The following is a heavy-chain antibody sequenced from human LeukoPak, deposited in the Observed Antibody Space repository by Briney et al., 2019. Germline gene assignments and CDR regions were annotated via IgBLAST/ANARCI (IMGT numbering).Heavy chain of an antibody. CDR1: GYSITSSSW. Sequence: SETLSLTCAVSGYSITSSSWWGWIRQPPGKGLEWIGYIYHSGTTYYNPSLQSRVTMSVDTSKNQFSLKLSSVTAVDTAVYYCARKENVYYYFDYWGQGTLVTVSS. V-gene: IGHV4-28*01. J-gene: IGHJ4*02. CDR2: IYHSGTT. D-gene: IGHD3-10*01. CDR3: ARKENVYYYFDY.